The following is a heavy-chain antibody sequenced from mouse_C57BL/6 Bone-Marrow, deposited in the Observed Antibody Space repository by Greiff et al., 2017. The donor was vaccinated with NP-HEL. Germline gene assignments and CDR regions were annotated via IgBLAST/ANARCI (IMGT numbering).Heavy chain of an antibody. CDR1: GYTFTGYW. Sequence: VKLMESGAELLKPGASVKLSCKATGYTFTGYWIEWVKQRPGHGLEWIGEILPGSGSTNYNEKFKGKATFTADTSSNTAYMQLSSLTTDDSAIYYCARPIYYDYSWFAYWGQGTLVTVSA. D-gene: IGHD2-4*01. J-gene: IGHJ3*01. CDR3: ARPIYYDYSWFAY. CDR2: ILPGSGST. V-gene: IGHV1-9*01.